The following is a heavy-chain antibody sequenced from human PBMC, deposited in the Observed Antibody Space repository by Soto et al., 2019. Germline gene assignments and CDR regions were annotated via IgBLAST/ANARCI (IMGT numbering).Heavy chain of an antibody. CDR2: IIPIFGTA. D-gene: IGHD6-13*01. CDR3: ARDLAAAGTGAFDY. V-gene: IGHV1-69*01. J-gene: IGHJ4*02. Sequence: QVQLVQSGAEVKKPGSSVKVSCKASGGTFSSYAISWVRQAPGQGLEWMGGIIPIFGTANYAQKFQVRVTITADESTSTAYMELSSLRSEDTAAYYCARDLAAAGTGAFDYWGQGTLVTVSS. CDR1: GGTFSSYA.